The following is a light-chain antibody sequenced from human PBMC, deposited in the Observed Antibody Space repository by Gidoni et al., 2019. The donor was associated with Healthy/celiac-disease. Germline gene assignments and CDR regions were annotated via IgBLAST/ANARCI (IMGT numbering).Light chain of an antibody. Sequence: IFMPQSPATLSVSPGERATLSCRASQSVSSNLAWYQQKPGQAPRLLIYGASTRATGIPARFSGSGSGTEFTLTISSLQSEDFAVYYCQQYNNWPQTFGQGTKVEIK. V-gene: IGKV3-15*01. CDR2: GAS. CDR1: QSVSSN. CDR3: QQYNNWPQT. J-gene: IGKJ1*01.